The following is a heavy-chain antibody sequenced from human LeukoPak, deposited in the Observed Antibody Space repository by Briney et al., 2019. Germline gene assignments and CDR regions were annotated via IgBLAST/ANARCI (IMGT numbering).Heavy chain of an antibody. CDR3: ARGGPAAEGAFDI. CDR2: INHSGST. D-gene: IGHD6-13*01. CDR1: GGSFSGYY. Sequence: SETLSLTCAVYGGSFSGYYWSWIRQPPGKGLEWIGEINHSGSTNYNPSLKSRVTISVDTSKNQFSLKLSSVTAADTAVYYCARGGPAAEGAFDIWGQGTMVTVSS. J-gene: IGHJ3*02. V-gene: IGHV4-34*01.